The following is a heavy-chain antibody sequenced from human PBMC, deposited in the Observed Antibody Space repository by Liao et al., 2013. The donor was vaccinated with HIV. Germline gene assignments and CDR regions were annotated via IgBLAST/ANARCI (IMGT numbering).Heavy chain of an antibody. CDR2: IYTSGST. V-gene: IGHV4-61*02. CDR3: ARAPGNRLFDF. Sequence: QVQLQESGPGLVKPSQTLSLTCTVSGGSISSGSYYWSWIRQPAGKGLEWIGRIYTSGSTNYNPSLKSRVTISVDTSKNQFSLKLSSVTAADTAVYYCARAPGNRLFDFWGQGTLVTVSS. CDR1: GGSISSGSYY. D-gene: IGHD2/OR15-2a*01. J-gene: IGHJ4*02.